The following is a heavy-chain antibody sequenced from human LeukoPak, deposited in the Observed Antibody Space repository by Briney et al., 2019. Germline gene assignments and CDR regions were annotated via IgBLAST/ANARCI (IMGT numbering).Heavy chain of an antibody. CDR1: GGSISNYY. CDR2: IYYSGNT. D-gene: IGHD3/OR15-3a*01. V-gene: IGHV4-39*01. Sequence: SETLSLTGTVSGGSISNYYWGWIRQPPGKGLEWIGSIYYSGNTYYNASLKSQVSISIDTSKNQFSLRLTSVTAAGTAVYYCARQTGSGLFILPGGQGTLVTVSS. CDR3: ARQTGSGLFILP. J-gene: IGHJ4*02.